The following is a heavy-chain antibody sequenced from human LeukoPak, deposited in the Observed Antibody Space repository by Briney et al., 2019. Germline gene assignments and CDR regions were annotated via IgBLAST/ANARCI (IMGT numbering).Heavy chain of an antibody. CDR2: IKRDGSET. CDR3: ASDHRVAGY. J-gene: IGHJ4*02. CDR1: GFTFSSYW. D-gene: IGHD6-19*01. Sequence: GGPLSLPCPAPGFTFSSYWLSWSAQPPGKGLEWVANIKRDGSETYYVESVKGRFTISRENAKNSLYLQMNSLRVEDTAVYYCASDHRVAGYWGQGTLVTVSS. V-gene: IGHV3-7*01.